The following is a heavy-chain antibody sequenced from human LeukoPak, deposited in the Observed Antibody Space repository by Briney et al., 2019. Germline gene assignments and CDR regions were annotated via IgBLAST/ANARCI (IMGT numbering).Heavy chain of an antibody. D-gene: IGHD3-22*01. V-gene: IGHV3-48*03. CDR2: ISSSGSTI. CDR1: GFTFSSHE. J-gene: IGHJ4*02. CDR3: ARDGYDSSVDFDY. Sequence: QTGGSLRLSCAASGFTFSSHEMNWVRQAPGKGLEWVSYISSSGSTIYYADSVKGRFTISRDNAKNSLYLQMNSLRAEDTAVYYCARDGYDSSVDFDYWGQGTLVTVSS.